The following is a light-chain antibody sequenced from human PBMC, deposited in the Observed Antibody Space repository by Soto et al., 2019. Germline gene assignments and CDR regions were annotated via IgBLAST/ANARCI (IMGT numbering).Light chain of an antibody. CDR1: QSVSFN. J-gene: IGKJ1*01. CDR2: AAS. V-gene: IGKV3-15*01. Sequence: IVMTQSPDTLSVSPGERATLSCRASQSVSFNLAWYQQKPGQAPRLLIYAASTRATGITARFSGSGSGTQFTLTINSLQSEDFAVYYCQQYYSSPTWTFGQGTKVDIK. CDR3: QQYYSSPTWT.